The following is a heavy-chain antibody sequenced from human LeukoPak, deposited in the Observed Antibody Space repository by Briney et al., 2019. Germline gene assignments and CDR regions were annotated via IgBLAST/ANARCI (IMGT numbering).Heavy chain of an antibody. V-gene: IGHV4-59*08. CDR3: ARLYYDSSGYYYDY. CDR2: IYYSGST. Sequence: PSETLSLTCTVSGGSISSYYWSWTRQPPGKGLEWIGYIYYSGSTNYNPSLKSRVTISVDTSKNQFSLKLSSVTAADTAVYYCARLYYDSSGYYYDYWGQGTLVTVSS. J-gene: IGHJ4*02. CDR1: GGSISSYY. D-gene: IGHD3-22*01.